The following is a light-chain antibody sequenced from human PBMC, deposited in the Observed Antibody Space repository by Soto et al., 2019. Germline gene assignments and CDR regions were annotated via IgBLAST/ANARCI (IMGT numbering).Light chain of an antibody. J-gene: IGKJ2*01. CDR2: GAS. CDR3: QQYGSSPPYT. CDR1: HSVSSTY. V-gene: IGKV3-20*01. Sequence: EIVLTQSPGTLSLSPGERATLSCRASHSVSSTYLAWYQQKPGQAPRLLIYGASSRATGIPERFSGSRSGTDFTLTISRLEHEDVAVYYCQQYGSSPPYTFGQGTKLEIK.